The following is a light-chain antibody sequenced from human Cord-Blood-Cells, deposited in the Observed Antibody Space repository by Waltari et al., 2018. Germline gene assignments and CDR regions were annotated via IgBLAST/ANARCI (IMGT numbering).Light chain of an antibody. CDR1: QSVSSSY. J-gene: IGKJ1*01. CDR3: QQYGSSPWT. V-gene: IGKV3-20*01. CDR2: GAS. Sequence: EIVLTQSPGTLSLSQGERATLSCRASQSVSSSYLAWYQQKPGQAPRLLIYGASSRAPGSPHRYSGSGSGTDFTLTISRLEPEDFEVYDCQQYGSSPWTFGKGTKVEIK.